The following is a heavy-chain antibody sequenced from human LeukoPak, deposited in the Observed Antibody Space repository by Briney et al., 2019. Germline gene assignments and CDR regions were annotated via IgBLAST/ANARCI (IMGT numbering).Heavy chain of an antibody. V-gene: IGHV3-30-3*01. Sequence: GSLRLSCAASGFTFSSYAMHWVRQAPGKGLEWVAVISYDGSNKYYADSVKGRSTIPRDNSKNTLYLQMNSLRAEDTAVYYCARTPIAAAGPFDYWGQGTLVTVSS. J-gene: IGHJ4*02. CDR2: ISYDGSNK. D-gene: IGHD6-13*01. CDR3: ARTPIAAAGPFDY. CDR1: GFTFSSYA.